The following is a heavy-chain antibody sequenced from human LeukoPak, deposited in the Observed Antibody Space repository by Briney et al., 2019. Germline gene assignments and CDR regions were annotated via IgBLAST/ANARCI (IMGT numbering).Heavy chain of an antibody. CDR2: INPNSGGT. CDR1: GYTFTGYY. CDR3: AGDWGAGFLNSLLMMGEGNNWFDR. Sequence: GASVKVSCKASGYTFTGYYMHWVRQAPGQGLEWMGCINPNSGGTTYAQKFQGRVTMTRDTSISTAYMELSSLRSADTAVYYCAGDWGAGFLNSLLMMGEGNNWFDRWGQGTLVTVSS. J-gene: IGHJ5*02. D-gene: IGHD3-16*01. V-gene: IGHV1-2*02.